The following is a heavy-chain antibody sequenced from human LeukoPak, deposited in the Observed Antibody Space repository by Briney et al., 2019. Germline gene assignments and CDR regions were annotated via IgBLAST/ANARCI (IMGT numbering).Heavy chain of an antibody. Sequence: ALRLSCAASGFTFSSYGMHWVRQAPGKGLEWVSGISWNSGSIGYADSVKGRFTISRDNAKNSLYLQMNSLRAEDTALYYCAKLAVAGPYFDYWGQGTLVTVSS. J-gene: IGHJ4*02. V-gene: IGHV3-9*01. CDR1: GFTFSSYG. D-gene: IGHD6-19*01. CDR3: AKLAVAGPYFDY. CDR2: ISWNSGSI.